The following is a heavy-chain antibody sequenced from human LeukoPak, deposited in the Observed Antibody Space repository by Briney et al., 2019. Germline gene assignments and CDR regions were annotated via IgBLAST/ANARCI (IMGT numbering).Heavy chain of an antibody. J-gene: IGHJ4*02. CDR2: ISAHNGNT. CDR3: ARRSDYHDY. V-gene: IGHV1-18*01. Sequence: ASVKVSCTASGYTFTSLGITWVRQAPGQGLEWMGWISAHNGNTNYAQKFQGRVTMTTDTSTSTAYMELRSLRSDDTAVYYCARRSDYHDYWGQGTLVTVSS. CDR1: GYTFTSLG.